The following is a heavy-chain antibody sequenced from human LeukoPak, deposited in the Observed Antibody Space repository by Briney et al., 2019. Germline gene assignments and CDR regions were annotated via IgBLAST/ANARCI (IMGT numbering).Heavy chain of an antibody. CDR1: GFSLSSSS. V-gene: IGHV3-21*01. J-gene: IGHJ4*02. D-gene: IGHD6-19*01. CDR3: ARDSDVGSGWYVDFDY. Sequence: RGSLRHSCADSGFSLSSSSMNWVRPAPGKGLEWVSSISSSISYIYYADSVKGRFTISRDNAKNSLYLQMNSLRAEDTTVYYCARDSDVGSGWYVDFDYWGQGTLVTVSS. CDR2: ISSSISYI.